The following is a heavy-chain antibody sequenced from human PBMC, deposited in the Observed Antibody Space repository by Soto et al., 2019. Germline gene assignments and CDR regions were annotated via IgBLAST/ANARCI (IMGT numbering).Heavy chain of an antibody. CDR1: GGTFSSYA. D-gene: IGHD3-3*01. Sequence: ASVKVSCKASGGTFSSYAISWVRQAPGQGLEWMGGIIPIFGTANYAQKFQGRVTITADESTSTAYMELSSLRSEDTAVYYCARLRITIFGVVIYDAFDIWGQGTMVTVSS. CDR3: ARLRITIFGVVIYDAFDI. J-gene: IGHJ3*02. CDR2: IIPIFGTA. V-gene: IGHV1-69*13.